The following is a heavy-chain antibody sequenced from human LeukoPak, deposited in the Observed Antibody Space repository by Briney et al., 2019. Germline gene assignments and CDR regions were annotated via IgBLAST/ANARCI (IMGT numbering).Heavy chain of an antibody. Sequence: GGSLRLSCAASGFTFSSFWMTWVRQAPGKGLEWVANIKEDGSEKYYVDSVKGRFTISRDNAKNSLYLQVNRLRAEDTAVYYCARWAESNDYWGQGTLVTVSS. CDR3: ARWAESNDY. J-gene: IGHJ4*02. CDR1: GFTFSSFW. V-gene: IGHV3-7*05. CDR2: IKEDGSEK.